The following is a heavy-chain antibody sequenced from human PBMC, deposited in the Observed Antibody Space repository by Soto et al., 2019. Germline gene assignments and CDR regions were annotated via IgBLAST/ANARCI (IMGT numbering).Heavy chain of an antibody. Sequence: SETLSLTCAVYGGSFSGYYWSWIRQPPGKGLEWIGEINHSGSTNYNPSLKSRVTISVDTSKNQFSLKLSSVTAADTAVYYCARGNIVATILFDYWGQGTLVTVSS. V-gene: IGHV4-34*01. CDR1: GGSFSGYY. CDR2: INHSGST. J-gene: IGHJ4*02. D-gene: IGHD5-12*01. CDR3: ARGNIVATILFDY.